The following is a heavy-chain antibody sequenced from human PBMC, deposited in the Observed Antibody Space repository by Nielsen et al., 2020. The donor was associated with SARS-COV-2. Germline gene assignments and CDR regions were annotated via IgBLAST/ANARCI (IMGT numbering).Heavy chain of an antibody. J-gene: IGHJ6*02. CDR1: GFTFSSYA. D-gene: IGHD2-15*01. CDR2: ISGSGGST. CDR3: AKDLTADNYYYYYGMDV. Sequence: GESLKISCAASGFTFSSYAMSWVRQAPGKGLEWVSAISGSGGSTYYADSVKGRFTNSRDNSKNTLYLQMNSLRAEDTAVYYCAKDLTADNYYYYYGMDVWGQGTTVTVSS. V-gene: IGHV3-23*01.